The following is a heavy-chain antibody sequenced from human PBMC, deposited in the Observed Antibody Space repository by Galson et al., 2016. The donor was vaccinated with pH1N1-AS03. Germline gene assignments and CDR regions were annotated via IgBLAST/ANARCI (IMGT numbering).Heavy chain of an antibody. V-gene: IGHV5-51*01. D-gene: IGHD6-13*01. CDR1: GYTFSNYW. J-gene: IGHJ5*02. Sequence: QSGAEVKKPGESLKISCKGSGYTFSNYWIVWVRQMPGKGLEWMGIIYPGDSARYSPSFQGQATITADKSLSTAYLQWSSLKASDTGIDSPARRDYNSSYLLPYNWLDPRGQGTLVTVSS. CDR3: ARRDYNSSYLLPYNWLDP. CDR2: IYPGDSA.